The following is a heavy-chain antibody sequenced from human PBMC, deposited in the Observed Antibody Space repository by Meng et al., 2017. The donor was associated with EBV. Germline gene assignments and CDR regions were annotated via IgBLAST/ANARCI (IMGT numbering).Heavy chain of an antibody. CDR3: TRMSSPLDY. CDR1: GFTFSGSA. Sequence: EVQLVGTGGGLVQPGGSLKLSFAASGFTFSGSAMHWVRRASGKGLEWVGRIRSKAKSYATAYAASVKGRFTISRDDSKNTAYLQMNSLKTEDTAVYYCTRMSSPLDYWGQGTLVTVSS. CDR2: IRSKAKSYAT. J-gene: IGHJ4*02. V-gene: IGHV3-73*02. D-gene: IGHD2-2*01.